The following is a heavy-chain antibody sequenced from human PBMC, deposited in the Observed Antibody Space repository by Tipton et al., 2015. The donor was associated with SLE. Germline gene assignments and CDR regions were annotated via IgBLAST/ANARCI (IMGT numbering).Heavy chain of an antibody. J-gene: IGHJ4*02. Sequence: TLSLTCTVYGGSFSGYYWSWIRQPPGKGLEWIGEINHSGSTYYNPSLKSRVTISVDTSKNQFSLKLSSVTAADTAVYYCASRHELRTPDYWGQGTLVTVSS. CDR2: INHSGST. V-gene: IGHV4-34*09. D-gene: IGHD7-27*01. CDR1: GGSFSGYY. CDR3: ASRHELRTPDY.